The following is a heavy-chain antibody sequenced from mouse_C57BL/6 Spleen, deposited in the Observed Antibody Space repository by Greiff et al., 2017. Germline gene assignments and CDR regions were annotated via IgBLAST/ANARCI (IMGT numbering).Heavy chain of an antibody. CDR1: GYAFSSSW. CDR2: IYPGDGDT. V-gene: IGHV1-82*01. J-gene: IGHJ4*01. CDR3: AREGEGAMDY. Sequence: VQLQQSGPELVKPGASVKISCKASGYAFSSSWMNWVKQRPGKGLEWIGRIYPGDGDTNYNGKFKGKATLTADKSSSTAYMQLSRLTSEDSAVYFCAREGEGAMDYWGQGTSVTVSS.